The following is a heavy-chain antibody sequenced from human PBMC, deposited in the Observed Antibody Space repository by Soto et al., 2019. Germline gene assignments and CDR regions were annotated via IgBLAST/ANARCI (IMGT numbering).Heavy chain of an antibody. D-gene: IGHD1-26*01. Sequence: ASVKVSCKASGYTFTSYARHWVRHAPEQRLEWMGWINAGNGNTKYSQKFQGRVTITRDTSASTAYMEVSSLRSEDTAVYYCARGASPLIDYWGQGTLVTVSS. CDR3: ARGASPLIDY. CDR2: INAGNGNT. J-gene: IGHJ4*02. V-gene: IGHV1-3*01. CDR1: GYTFTSYA.